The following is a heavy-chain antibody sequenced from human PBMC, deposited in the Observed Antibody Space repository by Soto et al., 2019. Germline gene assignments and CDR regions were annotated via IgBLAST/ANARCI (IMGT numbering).Heavy chain of an antibody. J-gene: IGHJ3*02. CDR3: AKPRLLLWFGELLHRAGDAFDI. V-gene: IGHV3-23*01. Sequence: PGGSLRLSCAASGFTFSSYEMNWVRQAPGKGLEWVSAISGSGGSTYYADSVKGRFTISRDNSKNTLYLQMNSLRAEDTAVYYCAKPRLLLWFGELLHRAGDAFDIWGQGTMVTVPS. D-gene: IGHD3-10*01. CDR2: ISGSGGST. CDR1: GFTFSSYE.